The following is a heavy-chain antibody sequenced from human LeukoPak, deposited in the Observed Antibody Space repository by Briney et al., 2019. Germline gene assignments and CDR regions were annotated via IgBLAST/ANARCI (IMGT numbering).Heavy chain of an antibody. CDR1: GITLSNYG. Sequence: GGSLRLSCAVSGITLSNYGMSWVRQAPGEGLEWVAGISDSGGRTTYADSVKGRFTISRDNPKNTLYLQMNSLRAEDTAVYFCAKRGVVIRVILVGFHKEAYYFDSWGQGALVTASS. V-gene: IGHV3-23*01. CDR3: AKRGVVIRVILVGFHKEAYYFDS. CDR2: ISDSGGRT. J-gene: IGHJ4*02. D-gene: IGHD3-22*01.